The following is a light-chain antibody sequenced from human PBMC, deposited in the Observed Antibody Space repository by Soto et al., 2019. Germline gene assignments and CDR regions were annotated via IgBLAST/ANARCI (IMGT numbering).Light chain of an antibody. Sequence: EIVLTQSPGTLSLSPGDRATLSCRCSLSVSGYSLAWYQQKPGQAPRLLIYGASSRVTGIPDRFSGSGSGTDFTLTISSLQPDDFATYYCQHYNSYSEAFGQGTKVDI. V-gene: IGKV3-20*01. CDR1: LSVSGYS. J-gene: IGKJ1*01. CDR3: QHYNSYSEA. CDR2: GAS.